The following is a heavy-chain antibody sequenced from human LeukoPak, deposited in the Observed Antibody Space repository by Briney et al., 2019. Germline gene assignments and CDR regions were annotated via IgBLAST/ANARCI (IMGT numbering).Heavy chain of an antibody. Sequence: GGSLRLSCAASGFTFGAYAMSWVRQAPGKGLEWVSTIVGSGGDAYYADSVKGRFTISRDNSRSTLYLQMNSLRDEDTAVYYCAKLRIVATIGDAFGVWGQGTMVTVS. V-gene: IGHV3-23*01. D-gene: IGHD5-12*01. CDR1: GFTFGAYA. CDR3: AKLRIVATIGDAFGV. J-gene: IGHJ3*01. CDR2: IVGSGGDA.